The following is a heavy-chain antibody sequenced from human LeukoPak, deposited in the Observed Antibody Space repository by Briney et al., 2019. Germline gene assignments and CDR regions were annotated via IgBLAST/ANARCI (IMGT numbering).Heavy chain of an antibody. CDR3: ARVSPYSSGWLPDY. V-gene: IGHV4-34*01. Sequence: SETLSLTCAVYGGSFSGYYWSWIRQPPGKGLEWIGEINHSGSTNYNPSLKSRVTISVDTSKNQFSLKLSSVTAADTAVYYCARVSPYSSGWLPDYWGQGTLVTVSS. J-gene: IGHJ4*02. CDR2: INHSGST. CDR1: GGSFSGYY. D-gene: IGHD6-19*01.